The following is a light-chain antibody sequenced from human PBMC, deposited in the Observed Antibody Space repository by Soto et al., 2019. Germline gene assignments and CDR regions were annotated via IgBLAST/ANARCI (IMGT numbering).Light chain of an antibody. CDR1: SSNIGSNY. CDR2: RNN. CDR3: AAWDDSLSGKF. V-gene: IGLV1-47*01. Sequence: QSVLTQPPSASGTPGQRVTISCSGSSSNIGSNYVYWYQQLPGTAPKLLIYRNNQRPSGVPDRFSGSKSGTSASLAISGLGSQDEADDYCAAWDDSLSGKFFGTGTKLTVL. J-gene: IGLJ1*01.